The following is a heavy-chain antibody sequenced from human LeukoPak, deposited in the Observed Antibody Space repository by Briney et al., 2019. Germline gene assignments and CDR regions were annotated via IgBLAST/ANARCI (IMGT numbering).Heavy chain of an antibody. CDR3: ARHVRSGWYVYNWFDP. J-gene: IGHJ5*02. V-gene: IGHV4-34*01. CDR2: INHSGST. D-gene: IGHD6-19*01. Sequence: PSETLSLTCAVYGGSFSGYYWSWIRQPPGKGLEWIGEINHSGSTNYNPSLKSRVTISVDTSKNQFSLKLSSVTAADTAVYYCARHVRSGWYVYNWFDPWGQGTLVTVSS. CDR1: GGSFSGYY.